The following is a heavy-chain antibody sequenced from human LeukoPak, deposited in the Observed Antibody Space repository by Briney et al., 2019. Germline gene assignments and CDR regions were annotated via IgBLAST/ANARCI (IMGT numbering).Heavy chain of an antibody. CDR3: ARDSDPYSSGWYVSLGDY. V-gene: IGHV1-46*01. D-gene: IGHD6-19*01. J-gene: IGHJ4*02. CDR2: INPSGGST. CDR1: GYTFTSYY. Sequence: ASVKVSCKASGYTFTSYYMHWVRQAPGQGLEWMGIINPSGGSTSYAQKFQGRVTMTRDTSTSTVYMELSRLRSDDTAVYYCARDSDPYSSGWYVSLGDYWGQGTLVTVSS.